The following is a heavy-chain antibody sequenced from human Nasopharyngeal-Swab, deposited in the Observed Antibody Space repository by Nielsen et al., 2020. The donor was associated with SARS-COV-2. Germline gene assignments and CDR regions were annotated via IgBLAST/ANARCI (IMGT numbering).Heavy chain of an antibody. CDR1: GFTFSSYS. J-gene: IGHJ4*02. V-gene: IGHV3-21*01. D-gene: IGHD3-10*01. CDR2: ISSSGSRK. Sequence: GESLKISCAASGFTFSSYSMNWVRQAPGKGLEWVSFISSSGSRKYYADSMKGRFTISRDNAKSSLYLQLGSLRAEDTAVHYCARVEEYYYGSGSLSDNWGQGTLVTVSS. CDR3: ARVEEYYYGSGSLSDN.